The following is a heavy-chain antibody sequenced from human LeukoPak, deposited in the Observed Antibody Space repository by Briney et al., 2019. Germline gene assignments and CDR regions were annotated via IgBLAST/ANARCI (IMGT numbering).Heavy chain of an antibody. Sequence: SETLSLTCTVSSGSISSYYWSWIRQPPGKGLEWIGYIYYSGSTNYNPSLKSRVTISVDTSKNQFSLKLSSVTAADTAVYYCARAAAGTFDYWGQGTLVTVSS. V-gene: IGHV4-59*01. CDR1: SGSISSYY. J-gene: IGHJ4*02. CDR3: ARAAAGTFDY. CDR2: IYYSGST. D-gene: IGHD6-13*01.